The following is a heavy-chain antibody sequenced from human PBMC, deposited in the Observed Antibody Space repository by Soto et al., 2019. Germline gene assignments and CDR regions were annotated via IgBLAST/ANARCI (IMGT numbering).Heavy chain of an antibody. CDR1: GGSISSGDYY. J-gene: IGHJ4*02. CDR2: IYYSGST. Sequence: QVQLQESGPGLVKPSQTLSLTCTVSGGSISSGDYYWSWIRQPPGKGLEWIGYIYYSGSTYYNPSLKSRVTISVDTSKNQFSLKLSSVTAADMAVYYCARVAVRSGSYPHFDYWGQGTLVTVSS. V-gene: IGHV4-30-4*01. CDR3: ARVAVRSGSYPHFDY. D-gene: IGHD1-26*01.